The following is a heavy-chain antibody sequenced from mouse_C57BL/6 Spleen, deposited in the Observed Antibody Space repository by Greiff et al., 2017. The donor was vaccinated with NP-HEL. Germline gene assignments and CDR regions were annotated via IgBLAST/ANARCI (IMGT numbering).Heavy chain of an antibody. V-gene: IGHV1-20*01. CDR2: INPYNGDT. D-gene: IGHD2-2*01. Sequence: EVQLQASGPELVKPVASVTISCQASVYSFTGYFMNWVMQSPCNSLEWIGRINPYNGDTFYNQKFKGKATLTVDKSSSTAHMELRSLTSEDSAVYYCARNGYDGGDYYAMDYWGQGTSVTVSS. J-gene: IGHJ4*01. CDR1: VYSFTGYF. CDR3: ARNGYDGGDYYAMDY.